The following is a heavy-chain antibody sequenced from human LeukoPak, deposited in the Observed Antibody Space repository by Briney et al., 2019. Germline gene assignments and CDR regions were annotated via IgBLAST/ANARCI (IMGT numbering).Heavy chain of an antibody. D-gene: IGHD3-22*01. V-gene: IGHV3-74*01. CDR3: AKIDDSSGYYLGDY. CDR2: INSDGSST. CDR1: GFTFSSYW. Sequence: PGGSLRLSCAASGFTFSSYWMHWVRQAPGKGLVWVSRINSDGSSTSYADSVKGRFTISRDNAKNTLYLQMNSLRAEDTAVYYCAKIDDSSGYYLGDYWGQGTLVTVSS. J-gene: IGHJ4*02.